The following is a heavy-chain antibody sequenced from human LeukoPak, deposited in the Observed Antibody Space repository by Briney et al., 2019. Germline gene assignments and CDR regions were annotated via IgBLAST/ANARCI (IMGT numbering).Heavy chain of an antibody. V-gene: IGHV3-11*04. CDR3: ARAQYSGSHSPFDY. CDR1: GFTFSDYY. D-gene: IGHD1-26*01. Sequence: GGSLRLSCAASGFTFSDYYMSWIRQAPGKGLEWVSYISSSGSTIHYADSVKGRFTISRDNAKNSLYLQMNSLRAEDTAVYYCARAQYSGSHSPFDYWGQGTLVTVSS. J-gene: IGHJ4*02. CDR2: ISSSGSTI.